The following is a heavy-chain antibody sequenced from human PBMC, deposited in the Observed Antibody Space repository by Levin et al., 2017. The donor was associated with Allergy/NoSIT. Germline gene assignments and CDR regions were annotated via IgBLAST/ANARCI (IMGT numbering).Heavy chain of an antibody. D-gene: IGHD2-8*02. CDR1: GFTFSSYG. V-gene: IGHV3-30*03. Sequence: GGSLRLSCAASGFTFSSYGMHWVRQAPGKGLEWVSVISYDGSNKYYADSVKGRFTISRDNSKNTLYLQMNSLRAEDTAVYYCASHWSFDYWGQGTLVTVSS. CDR3: ASHWSFDY. J-gene: IGHJ4*02. CDR2: ISYDGSNK.